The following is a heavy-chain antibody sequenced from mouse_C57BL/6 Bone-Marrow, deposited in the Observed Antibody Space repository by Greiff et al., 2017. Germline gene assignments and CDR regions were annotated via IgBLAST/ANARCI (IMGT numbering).Heavy chain of an antibody. V-gene: IGHV1-81*01. Sequence: VQLQQSGAELARPGASVKLSCKASGYTFTSYGISWVKQRTGQGLEWIGEIYPRSGNTYYNEKFKGKATLTADKSSSTAYMELRSLTSEDSAVYFCARGGLLGLPAYWGQGTLVTVSA. J-gene: IGHJ3*01. CDR1: GYTFTSYG. D-gene: IGHD2-3*01. CDR2: IYPRSGNT. CDR3: ARGGLLGLPAY.